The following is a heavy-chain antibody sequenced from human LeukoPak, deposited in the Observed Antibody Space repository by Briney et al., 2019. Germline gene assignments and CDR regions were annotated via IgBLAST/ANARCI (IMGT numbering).Heavy chain of an antibody. Sequence: ASVKVSCKASGYTLTDYYMHWVRQAPGQGPEWMGWVNPNSGGTNYAQKFQGRVTMTRDTSISTAYMELSRLRSDDTAVYYCAREGDGDSGINYWGQGTLVTVSS. J-gene: IGHJ4*02. D-gene: IGHD3-10*01. CDR2: VNPNSGGT. CDR3: AREGDGDSGINY. V-gene: IGHV1-2*02. CDR1: GYTLTDYY.